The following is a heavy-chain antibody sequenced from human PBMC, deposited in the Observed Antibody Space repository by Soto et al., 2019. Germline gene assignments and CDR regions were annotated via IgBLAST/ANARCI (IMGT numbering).Heavy chain of an antibody. V-gene: IGHV4-38-2*01. CDR2: IYHSGST. D-gene: IGHD3-22*01. CDR3: ARVESWDSSSHDAFDI. CDR1: GYSISSGYY. J-gene: IGHJ3*02. Sequence: PSETLSLTCAVSGYSISSGYYWGWIRQPPGKGLEWIGSIYHSGSTYYNPSLKSRVTISADTSKNQFSLKLSSVTAADTAVYYCARVESWDSSSHDAFDIWGQGTMVTVSS.